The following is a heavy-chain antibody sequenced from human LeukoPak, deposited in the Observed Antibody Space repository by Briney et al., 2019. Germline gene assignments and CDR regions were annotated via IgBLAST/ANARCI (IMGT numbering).Heavy chain of an antibody. V-gene: IGHV1-18*01. CDR1: GYTFTNYG. CDR3: ARAVTSSSSWYKWVNWFDP. D-gene: IGHD6-13*01. CDR2: IGAYSGNT. Sequence: ASVKVSCKGSGYTFTNYGITWVRQAPGQGLEGMGWIGAYSGNTENAQKFQGRVTMTTDTSTSTAYMELRSLTSDDTAVYYCARAVTSSSSWYKWVNWFDPWGQGTLVTVSS. J-gene: IGHJ5*02.